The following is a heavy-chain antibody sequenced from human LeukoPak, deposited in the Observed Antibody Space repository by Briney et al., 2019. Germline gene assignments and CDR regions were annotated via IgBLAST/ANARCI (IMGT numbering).Heavy chain of an antibody. CDR1: GFTFTSYA. V-gene: IGHV3-23*01. J-gene: IGHJ4*02. CDR3: AKGGITAPPGTRYFDY. CDR2: ISSSGGFT. D-gene: IGHD6-13*01. Sequence: GGSPRLSCAASGFTFTSYAMSWVRQAPGKGLEWVSTISSSGGFTYYADSMKGRFTISRDNSRNTLYLQMNSLRAEDTAVYYCAKGGITAPPGTRYFDYRGQGIPVTVSS.